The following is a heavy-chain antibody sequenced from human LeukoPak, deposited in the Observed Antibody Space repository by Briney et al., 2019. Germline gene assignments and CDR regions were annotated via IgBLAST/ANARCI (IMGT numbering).Heavy chain of an antibody. CDR3: AGGPGTMGY. J-gene: IGHJ4*02. CDR1: GYTFTSYD. CDR2: MNPNSGNT. V-gene: IGHV1-8*03. Sequence: ASVKVSCKASGYTFTSYDINWVRHATGQGLEWMGWMNPNSGNTGYAQKFQRRVTITRNTSISTDYMELSTLRSEDTAVYYCAGGPGTMGYWGQGTLVTVSS. D-gene: IGHD1-7*01.